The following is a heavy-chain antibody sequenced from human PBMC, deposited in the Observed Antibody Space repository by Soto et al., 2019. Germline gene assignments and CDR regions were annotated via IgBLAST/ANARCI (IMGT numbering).Heavy chain of an antibody. CDR3: AKTRLYDNNEYHRDGFDV. Sequence: QVQLQESGPGLVKPSQTLSLTCTVSGGSINTYNNYWSWIRQPPGKGLEWIGYVYYSGSTHYNPSLKSRVTMSIDTSKNQFSLNLTSVIAADTAVYYCAKTRLYDNNEYHRDGFDVWGPGTAVTVSS. CDR2: VYYSGST. V-gene: IGHV4-30-4*01. D-gene: IGHD3-22*01. CDR1: GGSINTYNNY. J-gene: IGHJ3*01.